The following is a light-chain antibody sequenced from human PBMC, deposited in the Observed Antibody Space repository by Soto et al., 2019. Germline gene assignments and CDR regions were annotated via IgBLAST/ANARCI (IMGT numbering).Light chain of an antibody. Sequence: QSVLTQPPSASGSPGQSVTISCTGSSSDVGGYKYVRWYQQHPGKAPKLIIYEVSKRPSGVPDRFSGSKSGNTASLTVSGLQAEDEADYYCSSYADSNNVLFGGGTKLTVL. CDR2: EVS. J-gene: IGLJ2*01. CDR1: SSDVGGYKY. V-gene: IGLV2-8*01. CDR3: SSYADSNNVL.